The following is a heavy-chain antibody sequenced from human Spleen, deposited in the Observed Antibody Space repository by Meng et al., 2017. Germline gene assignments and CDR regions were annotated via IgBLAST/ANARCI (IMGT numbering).Heavy chain of an antibody. V-gene: IGHV1-69*13. CDR1: GGTFSSYA. CDR2: IIPIFGTA. D-gene: IGHD1-26*01. Sequence: SVKVSCKASGGTFSSYAISWVRQAPGQGLEWMGGIIPIFGTANYAQNFQGRVTITADESTSTAYMELSSLRSEDTAVYYCARDSGSYYGIFDYWGQGTLVTVSS. CDR3: ARDSGSYYGIFDY. J-gene: IGHJ4*02.